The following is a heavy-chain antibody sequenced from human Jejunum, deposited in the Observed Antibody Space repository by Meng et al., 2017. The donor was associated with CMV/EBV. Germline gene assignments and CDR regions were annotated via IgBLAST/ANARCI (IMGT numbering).Heavy chain of an antibody. CDR2: INPDTGGT. V-gene: IGHV1-2*02. D-gene: IGHD6-25*01. J-gene: IGHJ4*02. CDR3: ARRGAVGGSFDY. CDR1: GYTFTDYY. Sequence: ASGYTFTDYYIQWVRQAPGQGLEWMGWINPDTGGTTYAQKFQGRVTLTRGTSITTTYMELTRLTSDDTAVYYCARRGAVGGSFDYWGQGTLVTVSS.